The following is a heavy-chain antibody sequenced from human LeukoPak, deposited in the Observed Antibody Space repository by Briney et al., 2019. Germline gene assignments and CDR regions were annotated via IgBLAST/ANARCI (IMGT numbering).Heavy chain of an antibody. Sequence: GGSLRLSCAASRFTFSNSVMSWVRQAPGKGLEWVSTINAGGTATYYAVSVNGRFVISRDNVLNTLYLQMNGLRAEDTAVYYCTTDSLALWGQGTLVTVSS. J-gene: IGHJ4*02. CDR2: INAGGTAT. CDR1: RFTFSNSV. CDR3: TTDSLAL. V-gene: IGHV3-23*01. D-gene: IGHD5-12*01.